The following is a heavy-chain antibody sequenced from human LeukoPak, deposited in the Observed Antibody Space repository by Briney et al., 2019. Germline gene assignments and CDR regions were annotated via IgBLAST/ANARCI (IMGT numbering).Heavy chain of an antibody. V-gene: IGHV3-23*01. CDR2: ISGSGGST. CDR3: AKDSRIVVVPAAILPDAFDI. J-gene: IGHJ3*02. Sequence: GGSLRLSCAAPGFTFSSYAMSWVRQAPGKGLEWVSAISGSGGSTYYAVSVKGRFTISRDNSKNTLYLQMNSLRAEDTAVYYCAKDSRIVVVPAAILPDAFDIWGQGTMVTVSS. CDR1: GFTFSSYA. D-gene: IGHD2-2*01.